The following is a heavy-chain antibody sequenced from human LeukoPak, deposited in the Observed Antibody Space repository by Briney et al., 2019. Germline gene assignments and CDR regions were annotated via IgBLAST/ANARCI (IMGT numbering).Heavy chain of an antibody. CDR2: ITHDGYYK. V-gene: IGHV3-30*03. CDR3: ARDLSPVVRASPMGY. CDR1: GFTFSSYA. D-gene: IGHD3-10*01. J-gene: IGHJ4*02. Sequence: GGSLRLSCAASGFTFSSYAMHWVRQAPGKGLEWVALITHDGYYKYYSDSVKGRFTISSDTSKNTLSLQMNSLRAEDTAVYYCARDLSPVVRASPMGYWGQGTLVTVSS.